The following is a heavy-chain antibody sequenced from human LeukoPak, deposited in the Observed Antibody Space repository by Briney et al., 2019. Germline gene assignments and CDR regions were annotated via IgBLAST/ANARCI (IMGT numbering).Heavy chain of an antibody. CDR3: ARDRVARTFDI. V-gene: IGHV4-59*01. CDR1: GGSISSYY. D-gene: IGHD2-15*01. CDR2: IYYSGST. J-gene: IGHJ3*02. Sequence: SETLSLTCTVSGGSISSYYWSWIRQPPGKGLEWIGYIYYSGSTNYNPSLKSRVTISVDTSKNQFSLKLSSVTAADTAVYYCARDRVARTFDIWAQGTMVTVSS.